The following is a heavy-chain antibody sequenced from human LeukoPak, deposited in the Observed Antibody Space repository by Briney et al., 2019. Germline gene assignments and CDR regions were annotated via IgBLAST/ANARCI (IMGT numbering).Heavy chain of an antibody. Sequence: GGSLRLSCAASGFTFSSYGMHWVRQAPGKGLEWVAVICYDGSNKYYADSVNGRFTISRDNSKNTLYLQMNSLRAEDTAVYYCARGKWFGEINYYYYGMDVWGQGTTVTVSS. J-gene: IGHJ6*02. CDR1: GFTFSSYG. CDR3: ARGKWFGEINYYYYGMDV. CDR2: ICYDGSNK. V-gene: IGHV3-33*01. D-gene: IGHD3-10*01.